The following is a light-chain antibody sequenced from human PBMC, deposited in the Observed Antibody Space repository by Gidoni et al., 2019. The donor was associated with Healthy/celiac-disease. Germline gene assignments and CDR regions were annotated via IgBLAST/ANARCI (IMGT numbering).Light chain of an antibody. CDR3: MQALQTPPT. V-gene: IGKV2-28*01. CDR1: QSLLHNNGYNY. CDR2: LGS. Sequence: IVMTQSPLSLPVTPGEPASIPCRSSQSLLHNNGYNYLDWYLQKPGQSPQLLIYLGSNRASGVPDRFSGSGSGTDFTLKISRVEAEDVGVYYCMQALQTPPTFGQGTKVEIK. J-gene: IGKJ1*01.